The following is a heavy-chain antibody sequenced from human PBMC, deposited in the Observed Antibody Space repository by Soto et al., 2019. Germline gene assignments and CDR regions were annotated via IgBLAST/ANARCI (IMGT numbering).Heavy chain of an antibody. Sequence: GESLKISCKGSGFNFNTYWIAWVRQMPGKGLEWMGMIYPDDSETKYSPSFQGQVTISVDMSISAAYLQWSSLETSDTAMYYCARNSVTSTVTRFDFWGQGALVTVSS. CDR3: ARNSVTSTVTRFDF. CDR2: IYPDDSET. J-gene: IGHJ4*02. CDR1: GFNFNTYW. D-gene: IGHD6-19*01. V-gene: IGHV5-51*01.